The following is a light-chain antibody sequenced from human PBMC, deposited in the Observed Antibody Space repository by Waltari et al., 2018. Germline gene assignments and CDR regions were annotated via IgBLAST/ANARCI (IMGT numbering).Light chain of an antibody. J-gene: IGLJ2*01. CDR2: DVR. CDR3: CSYAGTSTVV. CDR1: SRDVGGYNY. V-gene: IGLV2-23*02. Sequence: QSALTQPASVSGSPGHSITISCTGTSRDVGGYNYASWYQQHPGKAPKLMIYDVRQRPSGVSNRFSGSKSGNTASLTISGLQAEDEADYYCCSYAGTSTVVFGGGTKLTVL.